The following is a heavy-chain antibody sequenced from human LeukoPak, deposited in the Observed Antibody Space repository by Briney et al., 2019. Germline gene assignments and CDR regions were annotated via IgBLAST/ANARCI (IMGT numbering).Heavy chain of an antibody. CDR2: MNPNTGSA. D-gene: IGHD3-22*01. V-gene: IGHV1-8*01. CDR1: GYSFTIYD. Sequence: ASVKVSCKASGYSFTIYDINGVRQATGQGAEWMGWMNPNTGSAGYPHKFQNRVTMTRNISISTAYLEMTSLTSEDTAVYYCARGVRRFRTGDYESNGYFPSDHWGQGTLVTVSS. CDR3: ARGVRRFRTGDYESNGYFPSDH. J-gene: IGHJ4*02.